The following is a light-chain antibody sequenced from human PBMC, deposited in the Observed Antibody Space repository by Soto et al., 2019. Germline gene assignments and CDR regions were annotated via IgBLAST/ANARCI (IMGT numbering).Light chain of an antibody. J-gene: IGKJ1*01. CDR1: QSVLYSSNNKNY. CDR2: WAS. Sequence: DIVMTQSPDSLAVSLGERATINCKSSQSVLYSSNNKNYLAWYQQKPGQPPKLLIYWASTRESGVTDRFSGSGSGTDFTLTISSLQAEDVAVYYCQQYYSTPTCGQGTKVDIK. CDR3: QQYYSTPT. V-gene: IGKV4-1*01.